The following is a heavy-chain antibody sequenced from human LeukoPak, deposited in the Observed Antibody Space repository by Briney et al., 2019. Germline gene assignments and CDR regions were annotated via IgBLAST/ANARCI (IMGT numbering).Heavy chain of an antibody. CDR3: ARGQPLTTVVTTDAFDI. J-gene: IGHJ3*02. CDR2: INHSGST. D-gene: IGHD4-23*01. Sequence: KPSETLSLTGAVYGGSFSGYYWSWIRQPPGKGLEWIGEINHSGSTNYNPSLKSRVTISVDTSKNQFSLKLSSVTAADTAVYYCARGQPLTTVVTTDAFDIWGQGTMVTVSS. CDR1: GGSFSGYY. V-gene: IGHV4-34*01.